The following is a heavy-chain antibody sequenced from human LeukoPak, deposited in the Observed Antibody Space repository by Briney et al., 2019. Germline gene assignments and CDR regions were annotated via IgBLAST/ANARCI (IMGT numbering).Heavy chain of an antibody. CDR1: GFSFNSDW. J-gene: IGHJ4*02. Sequence: GGSLRLSCAASGFSFNSDWMDWVRQAPGKGLEWVANIKHDESEKNYLDSVKGRFTISRDNAQNSLYLQMNGLRVEDAAVYYCTRRLDDWGQGTLVTVSS. CDR3: TRRLDD. V-gene: IGHV3-7*01. D-gene: IGHD3-16*01. CDR2: IKHDESEK.